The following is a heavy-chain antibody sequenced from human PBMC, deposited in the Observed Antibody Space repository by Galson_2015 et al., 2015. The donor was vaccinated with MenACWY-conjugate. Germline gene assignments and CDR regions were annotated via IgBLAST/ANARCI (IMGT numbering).Heavy chain of an antibody. V-gene: IGHV3-23*01. J-gene: IGHJ4*02. D-gene: IGHD2-2*01. CDR1: GFTFSSYA. CDR3: AKYSIVVVPAAIVCFDY. Sequence: SLRLSCAASGFTFSSYAMSWVRQAPGKGLEWVSAISGSGGSTYYADSVKGRFTISRDNSKNTLYLQMNSLRAEDTAVYYCAKYSIVVVPAAIVCFDYWGQGTLVTVSS. CDR2: ISGSGGST.